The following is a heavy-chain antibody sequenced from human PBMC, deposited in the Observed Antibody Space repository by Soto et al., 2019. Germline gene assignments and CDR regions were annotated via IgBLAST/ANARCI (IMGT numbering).Heavy chain of an antibody. D-gene: IGHD2-15*01. J-gene: IGHJ6*02. Sequence: QVRLVQSGAEVKKPGSSVKVSCKAPGGTFSSYAISWVRQAPGQGLEWMGGIIPIFGTATYAQKFQGRVTITADESTSTGYMELSSLRSEDTAVYYCARSQGGSSSLDIYYYYYYGMDVWGQGTTVTVSS. CDR3: ARSQGGSSSLDIYYYYYYGMDV. CDR2: IIPIFGTA. V-gene: IGHV1-69*01. CDR1: GGTFSSYA.